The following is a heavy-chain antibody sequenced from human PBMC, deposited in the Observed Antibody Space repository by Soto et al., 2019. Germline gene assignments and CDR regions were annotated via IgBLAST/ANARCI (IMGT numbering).Heavy chain of an antibody. D-gene: IGHD3-3*01. CDR1: GFTFSSYA. Sequence: PGGSLRLSCAASGFTFSSYAMHWVRQAPGKGLEWVAVISYDGSNKYYADSVKGRFTISRDNSKNTLYLQMNSLRAEDTAVYYCARELDYDFWSGLDYWGQGTLVTV. CDR2: ISYDGSNK. V-gene: IGHV3-30-3*01. CDR3: ARELDYDFWSGLDY. J-gene: IGHJ4*02.